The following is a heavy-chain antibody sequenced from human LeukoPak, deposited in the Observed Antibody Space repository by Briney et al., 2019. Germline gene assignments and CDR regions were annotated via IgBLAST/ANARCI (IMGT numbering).Heavy chain of an antibody. J-gene: IGHJ5*02. V-gene: IGHV1-24*01. CDR3: ATSAAGWFDL. Sequence: ASVKVSCKASGYTFTGYYMHWVRQAPGKGLEWMGGFDPEDGETICAQKFQGRVTMTEDTSTDTAYMELSSLRSEDTAVYYCATSAAGWFDLWGQGTLVTVSS. D-gene: IGHD6-13*01. CDR2: FDPEDGET. CDR1: GYTFTGYY.